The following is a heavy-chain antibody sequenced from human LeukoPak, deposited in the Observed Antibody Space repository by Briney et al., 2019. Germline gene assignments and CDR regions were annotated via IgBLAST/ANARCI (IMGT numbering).Heavy chain of an antibody. CDR1: GFTFSSYW. J-gene: IGHJ4*02. CDR3: ARKYYDYVWGSYRWMYYFDY. V-gene: IGHV3-7*01. CDR2: IKQDGSEK. Sequence: PRGSLRLSCAASGFTFSSYWMSWVRQAPGKGLEWEANIKQDGSEKYYVDSVKGRFTISRDNAKNSLYLQMNSLRAEDTAVYYCARKYYDYVWGSYRWMYYFDYWGQGTLVTVSS. D-gene: IGHD3-16*02.